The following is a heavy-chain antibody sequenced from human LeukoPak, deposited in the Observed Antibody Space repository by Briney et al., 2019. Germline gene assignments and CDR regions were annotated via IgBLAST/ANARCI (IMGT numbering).Heavy chain of an antibody. J-gene: IGHJ4*02. D-gene: IGHD3-16*01. CDR1: GFTFSKNW. CDR3: ATSGNLGNDF. V-gene: IGHV3-7*01. Sequence: GGSLRLSCAVSGFTFSKNWMSWVRQAPGKGLEWVANIKEDGSEKYYVDSVTGRFTISRGNADYSLHLQMNSLRVEDTAVYYCATSGNLGNDFWGQGTLVTVSS. CDR2: IKEDGSEK.